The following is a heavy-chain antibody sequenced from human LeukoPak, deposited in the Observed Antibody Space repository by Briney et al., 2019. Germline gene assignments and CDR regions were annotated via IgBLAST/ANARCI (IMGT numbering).Heavy chain of an antibody. J-gene: IGHJ4*02. CDR1: GFTFTSYA. V-gene: IGHV3-23*01. CDR2: VSRRGGDT. D-gene: IGHD4-23*01. CDR3: AKAPGAVITPFGY. Sequence: PGGSLRLSCAASGFTFTSYAMSWVRQAPGKGLEWVSGVSRRGGDTYYADSVKGRFTISRDNSKNTLYLQMKSLRAEDTAVYYCAKAPGAVITPFGYWGQGTLVTVSS.